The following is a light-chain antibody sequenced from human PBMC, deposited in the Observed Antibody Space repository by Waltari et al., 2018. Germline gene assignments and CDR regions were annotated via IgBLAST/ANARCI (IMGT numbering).Light chain of an antibody. Sequence: QSALTQPASVSGSPGQSITISCPGTSSDVGGYTYVSWYQQHPGKAPKLMIYDVSKRPSGVSNRFSGSKSGNTASLTISGLQAEDEADYYCSSYTSSSTSRVFGGGTKLTVL. CDR3: SSYTSSSTSRV. CDR1: SSDVGGYTY. V-gene: IGLV2-14*01. CDR2: DVS. J-gene: IGLJ2*01.